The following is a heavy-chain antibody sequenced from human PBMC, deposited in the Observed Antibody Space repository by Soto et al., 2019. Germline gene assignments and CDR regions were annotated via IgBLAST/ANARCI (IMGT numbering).Heavy chain of an antibody. Sequence: PGESLKISREGAGYSFPGYWITWVRQKPGKGLEWMGRIDPSDSQTYYSPSFRGHVTISVTKSITTVFLQWSSLRASDTAMYYCARQIYDSDTGPNFQYYFDSWGQGIPVTVSS. J-gene: IGHJ4*02. CDR3: ARQIYDSDTGPNFQYYFDS. CDR2: IDPSDSQT. D-gene: IGHD3-22*01. V-gene: IGHV5-10-1*01. CDR1: GYSFPGYW.